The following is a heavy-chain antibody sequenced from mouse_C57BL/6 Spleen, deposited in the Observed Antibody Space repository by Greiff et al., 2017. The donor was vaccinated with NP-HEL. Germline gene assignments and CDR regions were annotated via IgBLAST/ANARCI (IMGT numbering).Heavy chain of an antibody. CDR2: IHPNSGST. J-gene: IGHJ2*01. V-gene: IGHV1-64*01. D-gene: IGHD1-1*01. CDR3: ARSGDYGRNYFDY. CDR1: GYTFTSYW. Sequence: QVHVKQPGAELVKPGASVKLSCKASGYTFTSYWMHWVKQRPGQGLEWIGMIHPNSGSTNYNEKFKSKATLTVDKSSSTAYMQLSSLTYEDSAVYYCARSGDYGRNYFDYWGQGTTLTVSS.